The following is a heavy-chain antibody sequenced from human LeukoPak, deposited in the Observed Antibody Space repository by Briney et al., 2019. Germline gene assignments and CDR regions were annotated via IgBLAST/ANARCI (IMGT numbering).Heavy chain of an antibody. CDR1: GGSISSYY. CDR3: ARGSSGWSSFDY. Sequence: PSETLSLTCTVSGGSISSYYWSWIRQPPGKGLEWIGYIYYSGSTNYNPSLKSRVTISVDTSKNQFSLKLSSVPAADTAVYYCARGSSGWSSFDYWGQGTLVTVSS. J-gene: IGHJ4*02. D-gene: IGHD6-19*01. CDR2: IYYSGST. V-gene: IGHV4-59*01.